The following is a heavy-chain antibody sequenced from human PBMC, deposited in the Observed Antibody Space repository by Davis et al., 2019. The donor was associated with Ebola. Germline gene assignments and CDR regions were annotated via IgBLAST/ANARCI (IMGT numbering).Heavy chain of an antibody. CDR2: IYYSGST. CDR1: GGSISSGGYY. Sequence: MPSETLSLTCTVSGGSISSGGYYWSWIRQPPGKGLEWIGYIYYSGSTNYNPSLKSRVTISVDTSKNQFSLKLSSVTAADTAVYYCARGGGVVVTLWGQGTLVTVSS. CDR3: ARGGGVVVTL. V-gene: IGHV4-61*08. J-gene: IGHJ4*02. D-gene: IGHD3-22*01.